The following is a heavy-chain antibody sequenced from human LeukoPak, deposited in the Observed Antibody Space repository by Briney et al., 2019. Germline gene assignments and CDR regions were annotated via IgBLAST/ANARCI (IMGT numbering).Heavy chain of an antibody. CDR2: TSSDLNVK. CDR1: GFTFRNYV. CDR3: AREGYYGSGSPPSLYLGY. J-gene: IGHJ4*02. D-gene: IGHD3-10*01. V-gene: IGHV3-30-3*01. Sequence: GGSLRLSCAASGFTFRNYVIHWVRQAPGKGLEWVAVTSSDLNVKLYADSVKGRFTISRDNSRSTLYLQMNSLRPEDTAIYYCAREGYYGSGSPPSLYLGYWGQGTLVTVSS.